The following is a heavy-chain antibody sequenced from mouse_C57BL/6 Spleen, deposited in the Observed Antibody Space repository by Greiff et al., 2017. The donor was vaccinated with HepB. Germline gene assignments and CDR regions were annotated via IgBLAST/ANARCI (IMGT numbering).Heavy chain of an antibody. CDR3: ARGPSDSSGYGAWFAY. J-gene: IGHJ3*01. V-gene: IGHV3-6*01. D-gene: IGHD3-2*02. Sequence: EVQLQQSGPGLVKPSQSLSLTCSVTGYSITSGYYWNWIRQFPGNKLEWMGYISYDGSNNYNPSLKNRISITRDTSKNQFFLKLNSVTTEDTATYYCARGPSDSSGYGAWFAYWGQGTLVTVSA. CDR2: ISYDGSN. CDR1: GYSITSGYY.